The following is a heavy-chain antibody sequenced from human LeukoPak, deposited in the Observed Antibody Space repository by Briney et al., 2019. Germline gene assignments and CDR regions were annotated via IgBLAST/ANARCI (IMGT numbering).Heavy chain of an antibody. V-gene: IGHV3-64*01. CDR3: ARVSGNYYYYMDV. J-gene: IGHJ6*03. CDR1: GFTFSSYA. Sequence: PGGSLRLSCAASGFTFSSYAMHWVRQAPGKGLEYVSAISSNGGSTYYANSVKGRFTISRDNSKNTLYLRMGSLRAEDMAVYYCARVSGNYYYYMDVWGKGTTVTISS. CDR2: ISSNGGST. D-gene: IGHD1-26*01.